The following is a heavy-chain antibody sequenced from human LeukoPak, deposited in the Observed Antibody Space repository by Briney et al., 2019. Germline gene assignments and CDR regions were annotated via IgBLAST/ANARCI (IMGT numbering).Heavy chain of an antibody. CDR3: ARIRTTMVRGVGWFDP. Sequence: SGPTLVNPTQTLTLTCTFSGFSLSTSGMCVSWIRQPPGKALEWLARIDWDDDKYYSTSLKTRLTISKDTSKNQVVLTMTNMDPVDTATYYCARIRTTMVRGVGWFDPWGQGTLVTVSS. V-gene: IGHV2-70*11. CDR1: GFSLSTSGMC. D-gene: IGHD3-10*01. CDR2: IDWDDDK. J-gene: IGHJ5*02.